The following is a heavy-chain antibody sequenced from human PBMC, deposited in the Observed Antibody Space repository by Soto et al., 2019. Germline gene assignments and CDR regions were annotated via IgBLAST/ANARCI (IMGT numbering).Heavy chain of an antibody. CDR1: GYTFTSYD. CDR2: MNPNTGNS. V-gene: IGHV1-8*01. J-gene: IGHJ4*02. D-gene: IGHD1-1*01. Sequence: ASVKVSCKAFGYTFTSYDIYWVRQATGQGLEWMGWMNPNTGNSAYAQKFQGRVTVTSDTSINTVHMELSSLRSEDTAVYYCARRAETNGWNGFGADKYYFDFWGQGTLVTVSS. CDR3: ARRAETNGWNGFGADKYYFDF.